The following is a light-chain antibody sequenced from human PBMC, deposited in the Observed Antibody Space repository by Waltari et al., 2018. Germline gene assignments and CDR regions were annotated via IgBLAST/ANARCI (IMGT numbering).Light chain of an antibody. CDR2: AAS. J-gene: IGKJ1*01. CDR3: QQSYSILRT. Sequence: DIQMTQSPSSLSASVGDRVPITCRASQNIDKSLNWYQQKPGKAPNLLIYAASSLQTGVPSRFSGSGSGTDFTLTITSLQPEDFATYYCQQSYSILRTFGQGTKLGI. V-gene: IGKV1-39*01. CDR1: QNIDKS.